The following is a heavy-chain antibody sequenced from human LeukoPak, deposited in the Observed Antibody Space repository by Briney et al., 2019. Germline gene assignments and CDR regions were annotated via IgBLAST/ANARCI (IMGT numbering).Heavy chain of an antibody. Sequence: ASVKVSCKASGGTFSIYAISWVRQATGQAPEWMGGIIRSFGTANYAQKFPGRVTMTRDMSTSTVYMEMSSLRSEDTAVYYCAAIGRLTFDAVDIWGQGTMVTVSS. J-gene: IGHJ3*02. D-gene: IGHD1-1*01. V-gene: IGHV1-69*05. CDR3: AAIGRLTFDAVDI. CDR2: IIRSFGTA. CDR1: GGTFSIYA.